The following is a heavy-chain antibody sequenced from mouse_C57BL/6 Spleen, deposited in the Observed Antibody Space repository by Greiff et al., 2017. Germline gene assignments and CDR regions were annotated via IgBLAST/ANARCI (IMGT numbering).Heavy chain of an antibody. Sequence: VQLQQSGAELVRPGASVKLSCTASGFNIKDDYMHWVKQRPEQGLEWIGWIDPENGDTEYASKFQGKATITAATSSYTAYLQLSSLTSEDTAVYYCTTRDYFDYWGQGTTLTVSS. D-gene: IGHD3-3*01. CDR3: TTRDYFDY. V-gene: IGHV14-4*01. CDR1: GFNIKDDY. J-gene: IGHJ2*01. CDR2: IDPENGDT.